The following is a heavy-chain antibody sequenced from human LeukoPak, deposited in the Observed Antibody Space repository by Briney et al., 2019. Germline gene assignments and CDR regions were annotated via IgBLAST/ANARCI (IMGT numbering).Heavy chain of an antibody. CDR3: ARGRSITMVRGVIPNWFDP. J-gene: IGHJ5*02. CDR2: ISSSSSYI. Sequence: PGGSLRLSCAASGFTFSSYSMNWVRQAPGKGLEWVSSISSSSSYIYYADSVEGRFTISRDNAKNSLYLQMNSLRAEDTAVYYCARGRSITMVRGVIPNWFDPWGQGTLVTVSS. D-gene: IGHD3-10*01. V-gene: IGHV3-21*01. CDR1: GFTFSSYS.